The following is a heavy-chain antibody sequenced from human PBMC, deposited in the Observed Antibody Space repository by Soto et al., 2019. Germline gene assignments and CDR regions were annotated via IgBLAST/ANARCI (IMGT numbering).Heavy chain of an antibody. J-gene: IGHJ6*02. CDR2: ISGSGGHT. D-gene: IGHD6-19*01. CDR3: AKGRAPSGWYPPYYYGMDV. Sequence: EVQLLESGGGLVQPGGSLRLSCAASGFTFSSYAMSWVRQAPGKGLECVSTISGSGGHTYYADSVRGRFTISRDNSKNTLYLHINSLRAEDTAVYYCAKGRAPSGWYPPYYYGMDVWGQGTTVTVSS. V-gene: IGHV3-23*01. CDR1: GFTFSSYA.